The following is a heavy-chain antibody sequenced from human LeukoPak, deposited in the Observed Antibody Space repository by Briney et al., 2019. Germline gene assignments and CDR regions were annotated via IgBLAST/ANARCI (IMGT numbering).Heavy chain of an antibody. J-gene: IGHJ5*01. V-gene: IGHV6-1*01. CDR2: TYYRSKWYN. D-gene: IGHD1-1*01. CDR1: GDSVSSDSAA. CDR3: ARAVAGTEGWFNS. Sequence: SQTLSLTCAISGDSVSSDSAARNWIRQSPSRGLEWLGRTYYRSKWYNDYSASVKSRITINPDTSKNQFSLQLNSVTPEDTAVYYCARAVAGTEGWFNSWGQGTLVTVS.